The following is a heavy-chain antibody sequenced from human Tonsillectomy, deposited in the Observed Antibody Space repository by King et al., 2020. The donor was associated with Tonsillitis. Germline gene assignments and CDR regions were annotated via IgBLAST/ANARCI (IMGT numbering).Heavy chain of an antibody. D-gene: IGHD5-18*01. J-gene: IGHJ4*02. CDR1: GYTFTSYY. V-gene: IGHV1-46*01. CDR2: INPSGGST. Sequence: QLVQSGAEVKKPGASVKVSCKASGYTFTSYYMHWVRQAPGQGLEWMGIINPSGGSTSYAQKFQGRVTMTRDTSTSTVYMELSSLRSEDTAVYYCARGGGVDKAMVLLGYWGQGPLVTVSS. CDR3: ARGGGVDKAMVLLGY.